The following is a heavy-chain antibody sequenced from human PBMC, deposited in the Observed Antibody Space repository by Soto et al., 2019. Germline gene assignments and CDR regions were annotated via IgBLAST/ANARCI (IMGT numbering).Heavy chain of an antibody. CDR2: IIPIFGTA. D-gene: IGHD3-10*01. Sequence: QVQLVQSGAEVKKPGSSVKVSCKASGGTFSSYAISWVRQAPGQGLEWMGGIIPIFGTANYAQKFQGRVTLTADESTXTPYLEXXSLRSEDTAVYYCARGRYYGSGSRTDYYYYYGMDVWGQGTTVTVSS. J-gene: IGHJ6*02. CDR3: ARGRYYGSGSRTDYYYYYGMDV. V-gene: IGHV1-69*12. CDR1: GGTFSSYA.